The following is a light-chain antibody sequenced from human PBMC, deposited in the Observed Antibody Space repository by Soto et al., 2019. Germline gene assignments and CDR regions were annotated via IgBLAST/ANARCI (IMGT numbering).Light chain of an antibody. CDR3: AAWDDSLSGWV. CDR1: SSKIGGNA. CDR2: SNN. J-gene: IGLJ3*02. V-gene: IGLV1-44*01. Sequence: QSVLTQPPSASGTPGQRVTISCSGSSSKIGGNAVNWYQQLPGTAPKLLICSNNQRPSGVPDRFSGSKSGTSASLAISGLQSEDEANDYCAAWDDSLSGWVFGGGTKLTVL.